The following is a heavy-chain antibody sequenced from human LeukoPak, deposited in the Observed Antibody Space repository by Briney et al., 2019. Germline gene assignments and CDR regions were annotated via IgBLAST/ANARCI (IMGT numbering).Heavy chain of an antibody. V-gene: IGHV1-2*02. D-gene: IGHD6-13*01. CDR3: ARGDSSSWLIDY. J-gene: IGHJ4*02. CDR1: GYTFTVYY. CDR2: INPNSGGT. Sequence: ASVTVSFKSSGYTFTVYYMHWVRQAPGQGLEWLGWINPNSGGTNYAQKFQGRVTMTRDTSISTAYMELSRLRSDDTAVYYCARGDSSSWLIDYWGQGTLVTVSS.